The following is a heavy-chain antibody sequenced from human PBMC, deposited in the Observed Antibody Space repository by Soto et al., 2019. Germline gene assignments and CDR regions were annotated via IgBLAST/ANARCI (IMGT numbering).Heavy chain of an antibody. J-gene: IGHJ6*02. CDR2: ITGSGENT. CDR1: GFTFDNYA. D-gene: IGHD1-26*01. V-gene: IGHV3-23*01. CDR3: AKVSLGATTITDFYYYGMDV. Sequence: GGSLRLSCAASGFTFDNYAMNWVRQAPGKGLEWVSGITGSGENTYYADSVKGRFTISRDNSKNTLYVQLNSLRVEDTAIYYCAKVSLGATTITDFYYYGMDVWGQGTMVTVSS.